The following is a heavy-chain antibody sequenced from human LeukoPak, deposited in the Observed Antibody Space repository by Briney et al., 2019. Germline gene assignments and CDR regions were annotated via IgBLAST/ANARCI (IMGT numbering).Heavy chain of an antibody. CDR1: GFTFSSYS. CDR3: ARGGVVVTAIGY. D-gene: IGHD2-21*02. Sequence: PGGSLRLSCAASGFTFSSYSMNWVRQAPGKGLEWVSSISSSSSYIYYADSVKGRFTISRDNAKNSLYLQMNSLRAEDTAVYYCARGGVVVTAIGYWGQGTPVTVSS. J-gene: IGHJ4*02. CDR2: ISSSSSYI. V-gene: IGHV3-21*01.